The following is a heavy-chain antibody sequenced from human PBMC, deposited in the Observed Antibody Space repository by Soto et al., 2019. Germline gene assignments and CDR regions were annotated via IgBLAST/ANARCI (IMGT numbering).Heavy chain of an antibody. CDR2: ISWNSNII. CDR3: AKGGPDGFCSGGRCYFDY. J-gene: IGHJ4*02. V-gene: IGHV3-9*01. D-gene: IGHD2-15*01. Sequence: EVQLVESGGGLVQPGRSLRLSCAASGFTFDDYAMHWVRRVPGKGLEWVSSISWNSNIIGYADSVKGRLTISRDNAKNYLYLQMNRLRPEDTALYYCAKGGPDGFCSGGRCYFDYWGKGTLVTVSS. CDR1: GFTFDDYA.